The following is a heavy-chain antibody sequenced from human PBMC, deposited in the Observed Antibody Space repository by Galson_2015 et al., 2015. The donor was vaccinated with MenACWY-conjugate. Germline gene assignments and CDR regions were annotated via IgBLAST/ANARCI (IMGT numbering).Heavy chain of an antibody. CDR1: GFTFSSYW. CDR2: INTDGSGT. V-gene: IGHV3-74*01. CDR3: VRVPPNYYYGSGSYYP. D-gene: IGHD3-10*01. Sequence: SLRLSCAASGFTFSSYWMHWVRHAPGKGLVWVSYINTDGSGTRYADSVKGRFTISRDNAKNTPYLQMNSLRAEDTAIYYCVRVPPNYYYGSGSYYPWGQGTLVTVSS. J-gene: IGHJ5*02.